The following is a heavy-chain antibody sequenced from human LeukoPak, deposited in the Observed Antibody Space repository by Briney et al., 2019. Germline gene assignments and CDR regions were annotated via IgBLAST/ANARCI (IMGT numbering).Heavy chain of an antibody. V-gene: IGHV1-18*01. CDR3: AREAGSSGYLYYFDY. Sequence: DSVKVSCKASGYTFTSYGISLVRQAPGQGLEWMGWISAYNGNTNYAQKLQGRVTMTTDTSTSTAYMELRSLRSDDTAVYYCAREAGSSGYLYYFDYWGQGTLVTVSS. CDR1: GYTFTSYG. CDR2: ISAYNGNT. D-gene: IGHD3-22*01. J-gene: IGHJ4*02.